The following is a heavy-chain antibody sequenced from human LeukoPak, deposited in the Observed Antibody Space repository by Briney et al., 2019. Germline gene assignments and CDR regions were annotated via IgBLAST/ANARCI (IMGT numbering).Heavy chain of an antibody. CDR3: ATRYSSGWYDC. V-gene: IGHV5-51*01. J-gene: IGHJ5*01. D-gene: IGHD6-19*01. Sequence: GESLKISCKASGDRFTSYWIGWVRQMPGKGLEWMGIIYPGDSDTRYTPSFQGQVTISADKSISTAYLQWSSLKASDTAMYYCATRYSSGWYDCWGQGTLVTVSS. CDR1: GDRFTSYW. CDR2: IYPGDSDT.